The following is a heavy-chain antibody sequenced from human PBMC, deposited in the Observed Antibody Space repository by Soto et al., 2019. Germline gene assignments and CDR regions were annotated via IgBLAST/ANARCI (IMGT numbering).Heavy chain of an antibody. J-gene: IGHJ4*02. CDR2: VYHTGRT. V-gene: IGHV4-61*01. Sequence: SETLSLTGTVSGGSFNSVSYYWSWIRQPPGQGLEWLGSVYHTGRTNYNPSLKSRVSISMDTSKNQFYLDLDAVTAADTAVYFCARDFDYFDYWGQGTLV. D-gene: IGHD3-3*01. CDR1: GGSFNSVSYY. CDR3: ARDFDYFDY.